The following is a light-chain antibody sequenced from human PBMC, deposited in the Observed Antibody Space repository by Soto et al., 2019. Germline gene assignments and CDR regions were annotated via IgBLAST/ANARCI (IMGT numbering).Light chain of an antibody. CDR3: QQYGSASIT. CDR2: DAS. V-gene: IGKV1-5*01. J-gene: IGKJ5*01. Sequence: WQSSRSVSGWLAWFQQKPGKAPKLLIYDASTLERGVPSRFSGSGSGTEFTLTISRLEPEDFAPYHCQQYGSASITFGQGTRLEIK. CDR1: RSVSGW.